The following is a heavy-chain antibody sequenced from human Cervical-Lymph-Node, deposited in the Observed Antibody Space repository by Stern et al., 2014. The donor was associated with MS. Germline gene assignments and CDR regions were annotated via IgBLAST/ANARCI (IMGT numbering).Heavy chain of an antibody. D-gene: IGHD3-10*01. V-gene: IGHV4-30-4*01. CDR2: SSYSGNA. CDR3: ARTDILLLDH. CDR1: GGSIRSDDYY. J-gene: IGHJ5*02. Sequence: VQLVESGPGLVKPSQTLSLTCTVSGGSIRSDDYYWTWIRQAPGKGLEWIGYSSYSGNAYYTPSLRGRVTISVDTSKNQFSLKLTSVTAADTAVYFCARTDILLLDHWGQGKLVIVSS.